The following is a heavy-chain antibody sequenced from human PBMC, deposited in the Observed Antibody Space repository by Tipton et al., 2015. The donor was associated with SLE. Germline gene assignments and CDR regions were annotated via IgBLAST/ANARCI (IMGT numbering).Heavy chain of an antibody. J-gene: IGHJ4*02. CDR3: ARSDGGY. Sequence: TLSLTCTVSGGSISTSNNYWDWIRQPPGKGLEWIGNIYYSGRTDYNPSLKSRVSMSVDTSMNQFSLRLTSVTAADTAVYYCARSDGGYWGQRTLVTVSS. V-gene: IGHV4-39*07. D-gene: IGHD3-16*01. CDR2: IYYSGRT. CDR1: GGSISTSNNY.